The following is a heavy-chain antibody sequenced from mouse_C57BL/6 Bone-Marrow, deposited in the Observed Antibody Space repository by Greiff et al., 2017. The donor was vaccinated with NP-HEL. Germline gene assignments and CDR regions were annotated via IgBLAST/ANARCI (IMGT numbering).Heavy chain of an antibody. D-gene: IGHD1-1*01. J-gene: IGHJ1*03. Sequence: VQLQQYGAELARPGASVKLSCKASGYTFTSYGISWVKQRTGQGLEWIGEIYPRSGNTYYNEKFKGKATLNADKSSSTAYMELRSLTSEDSAVYFCARSDYYCSRGTWYFDVWGTGTTVTVSS. CDR2: IYPRSGNT. CDR1: GYTFTSYG. V-gene: IGHV1-81*01. CDR3: ARSDYYCSRGTWYFDV.